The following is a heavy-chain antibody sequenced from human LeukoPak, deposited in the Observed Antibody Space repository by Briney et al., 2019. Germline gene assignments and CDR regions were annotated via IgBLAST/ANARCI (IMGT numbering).Heavy chain of an antibody. CDR1: GYTFTDYY. Sequence: ASVKVSCKASGYTFTDYYIHWVRQAPGQGLEWMGLIYPKIGGTNYAQSFQGRVSMTRDTSITTAYMELRTVTSDDTAVYYCARDSSRRPQIYDIATSFSTDFWGQGTLVTVSS. CDR2: IYPKIGGT. D-gene: IGHD3-9*01. J-gene: IGHJ4*02. CDR3: ARDSSRRPQIYDIATSFSTDF. V-gene: IGHV1-2*02.